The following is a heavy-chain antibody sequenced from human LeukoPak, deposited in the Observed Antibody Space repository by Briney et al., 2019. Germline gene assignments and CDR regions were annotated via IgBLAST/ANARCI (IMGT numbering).Heavy chain of an antibody. CDR2: IIPILGIA. J-gene: IGHJ4*02. CDR3: ARVHDGPGYSSSWPNDY. CDR1: GGTFSSYA. D-gene: IGHD6-13*01. V-gene: IGHV1-69*04. Sequence: ASVKVSCKASGGTFSSYAISWVRQAPGQGLEWMGRIIPILGIANYAQKFQGRVTITADKSTSTAYMELSSLRSEDTAVYYCARVHDGPGYSSSWPNDYWGQGTLVTVSS.